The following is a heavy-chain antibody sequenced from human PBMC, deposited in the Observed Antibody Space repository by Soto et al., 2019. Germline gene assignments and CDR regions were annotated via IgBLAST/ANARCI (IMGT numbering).Heavy chain of an antibody. V-gene: IGHV4-59*01. Sequence: SETLSLTCTVSGGSISSYYWSWIRQPPGKGLEWIGYIYYSGSTNYSPSLKGRVTMSVDTSKNQFSLKLTSVNTADTAIYYCTRGGDPYKTGHWGQGTLVTVSS. J-gene: IGHJ4*02. CDR2: IYYSGST. CDR3: TRGGDPYKTGH. CDR1: GGSISSYY. D-gene: IGHD2-21*01.